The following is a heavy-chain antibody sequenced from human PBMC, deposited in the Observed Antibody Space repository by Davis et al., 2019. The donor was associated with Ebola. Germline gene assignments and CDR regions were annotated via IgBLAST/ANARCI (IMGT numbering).Heavy chain of an antibody. CDR2: IGTAGDT. D-gene: IGHD6-13*01. CDR3: TRGRGGSSWELY. CDR1: GFTFSSYD. Sequence: GVLKISCAASGFTFSSYDMHWVRQATGKGLEWVSAIGTAGDTYYPGSVKGRFTISRDSSRNTLYLQMNSLRADDTATYYCTRGRGGSSWELYWGRGTLVAVSS. V-gene: IGHV3-13*01. J-gene: IGHJ4*02.